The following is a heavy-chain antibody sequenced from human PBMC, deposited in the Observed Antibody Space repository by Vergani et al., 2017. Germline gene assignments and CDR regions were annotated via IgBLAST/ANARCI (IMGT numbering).Heavy chain of an antibody. J-gene: IGHJ2*01. Sequence: QVQLVQSGAEVKKPGSSVKVSCKASGGTFSRYAISWVRQAPAQALDWFGVIIPIFGTANYAQKFQGRVTITADESTSTAYMELSSLRSEDTAVYYCARGGYCSGGSCYSRWWYFDLWGRGTLVTVSS. V-gene: IGHV1-69*01. CDR2: IIPIFGTA. CDR3: ARGGYCSGGSCYSRWWYFDL. D-gene: IGHD2-15*01. CDR1: GGTFSRYA.